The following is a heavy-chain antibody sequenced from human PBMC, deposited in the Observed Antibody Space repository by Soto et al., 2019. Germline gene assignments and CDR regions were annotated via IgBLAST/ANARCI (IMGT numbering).Heavy chain of an antibody. Sequence: SETLSLTCTVSGGSISSGDYYWSWIRQPPGKGLEWIGYIYYSGSTYYNPSLKSRVTISVDTSKNQFSLKLSSVTAADTAVYYCARGAAYYDFWSGSLIWFDYWGQGTLVTVSS. CDR2: IYYSGST. CDR1: GGSISSGDYY. CDR3: ARGAAYYDFWSGSLIWFDY. V-gene: IGHV4-30-4*01. D-gene: IGHD3-3*01. J-gene: IGHJ4*02.